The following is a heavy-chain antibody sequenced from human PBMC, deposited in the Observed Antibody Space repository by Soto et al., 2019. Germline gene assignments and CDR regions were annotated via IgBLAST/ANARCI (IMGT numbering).Heavy chain of an antibody. Sequence: QVQLVDSGGDVVQPGGSLRLSCTGSGFTFGNYGMHWVRQAPGKGLEWVASTSYDGNNKYYADSLNGRFTISRDNSKKMVYLQMTRLGPEDTAVYYCAKGGGSARDFDYWGQGALVTVSS. D-gene: IGHD1-26*01. V-gene: IGHV3-30*18. CDR3: AKGGGSARDFDY. CDR1: GFTFGNYG. CDR2: TSYDGNNK. J-gene: IGHJ4*02.